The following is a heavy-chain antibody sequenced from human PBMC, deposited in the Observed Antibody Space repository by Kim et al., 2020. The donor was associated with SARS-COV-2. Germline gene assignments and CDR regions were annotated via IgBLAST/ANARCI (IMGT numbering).Heavy chain of an antibody. D-gene: IGHD2-15*01. Sequence: SETLSLSCTVSGGSISSSSYYWGWIRQPPGKGLEWIGTKYHTGNIYYNPSLRGRATISVDTSKNQFSLKLSSVTASDTAIYYCARGYCSGGSCYPDAFD. CDR3: ARGYCSGGSCYPDAFD. V-gene: IGHV4-39*01. J-gene: IGHJ3*02. CDR1: GGSISSSSYY. CDR2: KYHTGNI.